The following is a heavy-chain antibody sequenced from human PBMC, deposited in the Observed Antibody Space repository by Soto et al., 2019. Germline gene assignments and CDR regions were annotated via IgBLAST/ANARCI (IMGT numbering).Heavy chain of an antibody. CDR1: GFTFSNYA. V-gene: IGHV3-23*01. J-gene: IGHJ4*02. D-gene: IGHD1-1*01. Sequence: EVQLLESGGGLVQPGGSLRLSCAASGFTFSNYAMNWVRPAPGKGLEWVSVISGSGGSTYYADSVKGRFTISRDNSKNTLYLQMNSLRAEDTAVYYCAKRATGTYFDYWGQGTLVTVSS. CDR3: AKRATGTYFDY. CDR2: ISGSGGST.